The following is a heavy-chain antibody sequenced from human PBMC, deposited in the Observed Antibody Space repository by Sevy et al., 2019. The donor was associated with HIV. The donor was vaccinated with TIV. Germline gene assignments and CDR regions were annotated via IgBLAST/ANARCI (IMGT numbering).Heavy chain of an antibody. CDR2: IYTSGST. D-gene: IGHD5-18*01. J-gene: IGHJ6*02. CDR1: GGSISSYY. V-gene: IGHV4-4*07. Sequence: SETLSLTCTVSGGSISSYYWSWIRQPAGKGLEWIGRIYTSGSTNYNPSLKSRVTMSVDTSKNQFSLKLSSVTAADTAVYYCARDTACGKRKPAGYYYYGMDVWGQGTTVTVSS. CDR3: ARDTACGKRKPAGYYYYGMDV.